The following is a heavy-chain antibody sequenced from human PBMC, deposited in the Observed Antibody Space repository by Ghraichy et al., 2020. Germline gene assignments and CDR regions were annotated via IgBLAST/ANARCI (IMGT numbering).Heavy chain of an antibody. D-gene: IGHD2-2*02. Sequence: SVKVSCKASGFTFTSSAVQWVRQARGQRLEWIGWIVVGSGNTNYAQKFQERVTITRDMSTSTAYMELSSLRSEDTAVYYCAADSALSTATLTSCYSCAFDIWGQGTMVTVSS. J-gene: IGHJ3*02. CDR3: AADSALSTATLTSCYSCAFDI. CDR1: GFTFTSSA. CDR2: IVVGSGNT. V-gene: IGHV1-58*01.